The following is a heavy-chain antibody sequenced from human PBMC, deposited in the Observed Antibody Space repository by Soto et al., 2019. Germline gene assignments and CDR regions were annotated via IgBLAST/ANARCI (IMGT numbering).Heavy chain of an antibody. CDR1: GFTFSSYA. Sequence: EVQLLESGGGLVQPGGSLRLSCAASGFTFSSYAISWVRQAPGKGLEWVSAISGSGGSTYYADSVKGRFTISRDNSKNTLYLQMNSLRAEDTAVYYCAKDRPYRTKDYYYFDYWGQGTLVTVSS. V-gene: IGHV3-23*01. J-gene: IGHJ4*02. CDR2: ISGSGGST. D-gene: IGHD4-17*01. CDR3: AKDRPYRTKDYYYFDY.